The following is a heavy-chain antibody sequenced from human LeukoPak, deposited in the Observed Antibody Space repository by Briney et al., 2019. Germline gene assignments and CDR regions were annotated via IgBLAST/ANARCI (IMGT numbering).Heavy chain of an antibody. V-gene: IGHV1-2*04. D-gene: IGHD6-13*01. CDR3: ARVHSSSPDAFDI. CDR1: GYTFTGYY. Sequence: ASVKVSCKASGYTFTGYYMHWVRQAPGQGLEWMGWINPNSGGTNYAQKFQGWVTMTRDTSISTAYMELSRLRSDDTAVYYCARVHSSSPDAFDIWGQGTMVTVSS. J-gene: IGHJ3*02. CDR2: INPNSGGT.